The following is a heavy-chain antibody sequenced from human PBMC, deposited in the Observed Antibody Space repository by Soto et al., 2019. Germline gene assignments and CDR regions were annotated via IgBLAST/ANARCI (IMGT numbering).Heavy chain of an antibody. D-gene: IGHD6-19*01. CDR3: ARRHNGWYFDY. CDR1: GFIFSSYA. CDR2: ISGSGGST. J-gene: IGHJ4*02. V-gene: IGHV3-23*01. Sequence: EVQLLESGGGLVQPGGSLRLSCAASGFIFSSYAMSWVRQAPGKGLEWVAAISGSGGSTYNADSVKGRFTISRDNSKNTLYLQVNSLRAEDTAVYYCARRHNGWYFDYWGQGTLVTVSS.